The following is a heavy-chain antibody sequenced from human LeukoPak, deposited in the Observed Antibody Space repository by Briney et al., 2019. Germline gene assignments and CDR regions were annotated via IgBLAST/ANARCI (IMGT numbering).Heavy chain of an antibody. CDR3: AKLLFWSGYYDAFDI. CDR1: GFTFTNYA. V-gene: IGHV3-30*02. J-gene: IGHJ3*02. Sequence: GGSPRLSCAASGFTFTNYAMNWVRRAPGKGLEWVAFIRHEGSIKYYADSVKGRFTISRDNSKNTLYLQMNSLRPEDTAVYSCAKLLFWSGYYDAFDIWGQGTKVIVSS. CDR2: IRHEGSIK. D-gene: IGHD3-3*01.